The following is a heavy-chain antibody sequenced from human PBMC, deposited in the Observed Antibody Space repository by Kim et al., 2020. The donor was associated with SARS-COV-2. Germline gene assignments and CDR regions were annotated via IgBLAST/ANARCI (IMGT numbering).Heavy chain of an antibody. J-gene: IGHJ4*02. Sequence: KFQGRVTMTRDTSISTAYMELSRLRSDDTAVYYCARDGMVVVAAAYYFDYWGQGTLVTVSS. D-gene: IGHD2-15*01. V-gene: IGHV1-2*02. CDR3: ARDGMVVVAAAYYFDY.